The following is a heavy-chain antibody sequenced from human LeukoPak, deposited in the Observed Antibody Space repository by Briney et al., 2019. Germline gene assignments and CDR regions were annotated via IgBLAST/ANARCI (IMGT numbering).Heavy chain of an antibody. CDR2: LYYSGST. V-gene: IGHV4-39*01. D-gene: IGHD2-15*01. CDR1: GGSVSSSFYY. CDR3: ASAATFSVDY. Sequence: SSETLSLTCTVSGGSVSSSFYYWGWIRQPPGKGLEWIGSLYYSGSTHYNPSLKSRVTMSVDTSKNQFSLNLSSVTAADTAVFFCASAATFSVDYWGQGTPVTVSS. J-gene: IGHJ4*02.